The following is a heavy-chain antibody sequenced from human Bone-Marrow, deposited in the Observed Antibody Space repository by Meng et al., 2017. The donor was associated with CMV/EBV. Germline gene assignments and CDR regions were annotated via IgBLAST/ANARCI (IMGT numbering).Heavy chain of an antibody. D-gene: IGHD3-3*01. CDR2: IVVGSGNT. J-gene: IGHJ4*02. CDR3: AAGLSSGYYNPV. CDR1: GFTFTSSA. Sequence: SVNVSCKASGFTFTSSAVQWVRQARGQRLEWIGWIVVGSGNTNYAQKFQERVTITRDMSTSTAYMELSSLRSEDTAVYYCAAGLSSGYYNPVWGQGTLVTVSS. V-gene: IGHV1-58*01.